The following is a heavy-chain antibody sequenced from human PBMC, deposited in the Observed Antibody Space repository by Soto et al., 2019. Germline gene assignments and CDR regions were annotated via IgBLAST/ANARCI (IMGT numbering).Heavy chain of an antibody. CDR3: ARGWGYDSNDYYYAY. Sequence: QVQLVQSGAEVRKPGSSVKVSCKASGGTFSRHAISWVRQAPGQGLEWMGGIIPIFGTAHHEQKFQGRVTISADESTSTVYMELSSLRSEDTAMYYCARGWGYDSNDYYYAYWGQGTLVIVSS. J-gene: IGHJ4*02. V-gene: IGHV1-69*01. CDR2: IIPIFGTA. CDR1: GGTFSRHA. D-gene: IGHD3-22*01.